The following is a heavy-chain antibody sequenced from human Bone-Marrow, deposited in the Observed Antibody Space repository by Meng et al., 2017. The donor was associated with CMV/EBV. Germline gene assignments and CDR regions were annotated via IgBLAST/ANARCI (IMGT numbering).Heavy chain of an antibody. D-gene: IGHD3-3*01. CDR1: GFTFSSYW. J-gene: IGHJ6*02. CDR3: ARGEVSGYDFWSAIRNPYYYYGMDV. Sequence: GESLKISCAASGFTFSSYWMSWVRQAPGKGLEWVANIKQDGSEKYYVDSVKGRFTISRDNAKNSLYLQMNSLRAEDTAVYYCARGEVSGYDFWSAIRNPYYYYGMDVWGQGTTVTVSS. V-gene: IGHV3-7*01. CDR2: IKQDGSEK.